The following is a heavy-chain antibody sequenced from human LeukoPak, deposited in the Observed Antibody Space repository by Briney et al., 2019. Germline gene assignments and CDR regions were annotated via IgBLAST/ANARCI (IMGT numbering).Heavy chain of an antibody. D-gene: IGHD4-17*01. V-gene: IGHV3-23*01. CDR3: AKTVLTTVTTIVSTPFH. CDR1: GFTFDDYA. J-gene: IGHJ4*02. CDR2: ISGSGGST. Sequence: GGSLRLSCAASGFTFDDYAMHWVRQAPGKGLEWVSAISGSGGSTYYADSVKGRFTISRDNSKNTLYLQMNSLRAEDTAVYYCAKTVLTTVTTIVSTPFHWGQGTLVTVSS.